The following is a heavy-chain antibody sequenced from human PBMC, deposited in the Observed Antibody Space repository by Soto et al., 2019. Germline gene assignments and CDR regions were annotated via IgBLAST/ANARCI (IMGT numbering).Heavy chain of an antibody. D-gene: IGHD6-13*01. CDR1: GFNFSSYA. CDR2: ISYDGRKE. V-gene: IGHV3-30*04. J-gene: IGHJ5*02. Sequence: PGGSLRLSSAASGFNFSSYAMHWVRQAPGKGLEWVAVISYDGRKEYYADSVKGRFTISRDNSKNTLYLEMNSLSAEDTAVYYCAREGQPAAGTTPQSWGQGPLVTVSS. CDR3: AREGQPAAGTTPQS.